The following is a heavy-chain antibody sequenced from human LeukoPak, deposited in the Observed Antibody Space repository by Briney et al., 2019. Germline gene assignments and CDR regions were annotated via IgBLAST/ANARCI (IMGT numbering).Heavy chain of an antibody. CDR2: IYYSGST. Sequence: KPSETLSLTCTVSGGSISSYYWSWIRQPPGKGLEWIGYIYYSGSTNYNPSLKSRVTISVDTSKNQFSLKLSSVTAADTAVYYCARVGATTDAFDIWSQGTMVTVSS. D-gene: IGHD1-26*01. V-gene: IGHV4-59*01. J-gene: IGHJ3*02. CDR1: GGSISSYY. CDR3: ARVGATTDAFDI.